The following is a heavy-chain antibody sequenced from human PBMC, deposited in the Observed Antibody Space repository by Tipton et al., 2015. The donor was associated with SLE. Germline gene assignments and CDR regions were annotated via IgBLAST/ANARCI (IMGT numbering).Heavy chain of an antibody. Sequence: SLRLSCAASGFTFRNYAMSWVRQAPGKGLEWVSGISTSGDSTYYADSVKGRFTISRDNSKNTLYLQMNSLRAEDTAIYYCAKDGRHKMLYSILSLYWGQGTLVTVSS. V-gene: IGHV3-23*01. D-gene: IGHD2-8*01. J-gene: IGHJ4*02. CDR2: ISTSGDST. CDR3: AKDGRHKMLYSILSLY. CDR1: GFTFRNYA.